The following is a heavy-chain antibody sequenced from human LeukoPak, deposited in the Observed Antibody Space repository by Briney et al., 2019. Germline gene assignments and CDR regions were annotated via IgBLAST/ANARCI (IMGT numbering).Heavy chain of an antibody. CDR1: GFTFSSYW. CDR2: INSDGSST. D-gene: IGHD6-19*01. Sequence: GRSLRLSCAASGFTFSSYWMHWVRQAPGKGLVWVSRINSDGSSTSYADSVKGRFTISRDNAKNTLYLQMNSLRAEDTAVYYCARVTSGWNPFDYWGQGTLVTVSS. CDR3: ARVTSGWNPFDY. J-gene: IGHJ4*02. V-gene: IGHV3-74*01.